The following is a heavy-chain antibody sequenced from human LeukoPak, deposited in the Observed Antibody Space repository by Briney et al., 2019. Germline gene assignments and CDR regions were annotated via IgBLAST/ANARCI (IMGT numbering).Heavy chain of an antibody. J-gene: IGHJ5*02. CDR2: IYYSGSA. Sequence: SETLSLTCTVSGASINNYYWSWIRQPPGKGLEWIGYIYYSGSANYNPSLKCRVTISVDTSKNQFSLKLTSVTAADTAVYYCARTNYYSGSYSSWFDPWGQGTLVTVSS. CDR3: ARTNYYSGSYSSWFDP. CDR1: GASINNYY. D-gene: IGHD3-10*01. V-gene: IGHV4-59*08.